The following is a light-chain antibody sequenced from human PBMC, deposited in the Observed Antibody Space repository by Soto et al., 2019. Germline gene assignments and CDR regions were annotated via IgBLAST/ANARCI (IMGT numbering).Light chain of an antibody. V-gene: IGKV3D-15*01. Sequence: EIVITQSPATLSVSPGERATLSCRASQSVRSNLAWYQKKPGQAPRLLIYSASSRATGIPARFSGSGSGTDFTLTISSLEPEDFAVYYCQQHSNWPLTFGGGTKVDIK. CDR2: SAS. CDR1: QSVRSN. J-gene: IGKJ4*01. CDR3: QQHSNWPLT.